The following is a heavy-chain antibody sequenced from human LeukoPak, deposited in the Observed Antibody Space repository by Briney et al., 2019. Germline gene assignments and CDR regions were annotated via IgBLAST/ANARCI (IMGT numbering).Heavy chain of an antibody. CDR3: ARDNEYSYGHLDH. Sequence: SETLSLTCTVSGGSISSYYWSWIRQPLGRGLEWIGYISDSGSTNYNPSLKSRVTISADTSKNQFSLKLNSVTAADTAVYYCARDNEYSYGHLDHWGQGILVTVSS. V-gene: IGHV4-59*01. CDR1: GGSISSYY. J-gene: IGHJ4*02. CDR2: ISDSGST. D-gene: IGHD5-18*01.